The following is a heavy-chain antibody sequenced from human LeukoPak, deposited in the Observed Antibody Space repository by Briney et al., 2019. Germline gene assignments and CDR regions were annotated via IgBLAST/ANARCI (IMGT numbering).Heavy chain of an antibody. CDR2: TYYRSQWYY. V-gene: IGHV6-1*01. D-gene: IGHD6-13*01. J-gene: IGHJ4*02. CDR3: ARERSSWYYLDY. CDR1: GDSVSSSIAT. Sequence: SQTLSLTCVISGDSVSSSIATWNWIRQSPSRGLEWLGRTYYRSQWYYDYAVSVRSRITINPDTSKNQFSLQLSSVTPQDTAVYFCARERSSWYYLDYWGQGMLVTVSS.